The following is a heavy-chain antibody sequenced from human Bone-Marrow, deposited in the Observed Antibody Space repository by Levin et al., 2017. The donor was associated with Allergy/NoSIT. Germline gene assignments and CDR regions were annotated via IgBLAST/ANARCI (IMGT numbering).Heavy chain of an antibody. Sequence: ASVKVSCKSSGYTFTDYFLHWVRQAPGQGLEGMGWINPKSGGTNYAHKFRGRVTWTRDTSMTTVYMDLSRLRSDDTALFYCARAMPGSGTPPNFDSWGQGTLVAVSS. D-gene: IGHD3-10*01. CDR1: GYTFTDYF. CDR3: ARAMPGSGTPPNFDS. V-gene: IGHV1-2*02. CDR2: INPKSGGT. J-gene: IGHJ4*02.